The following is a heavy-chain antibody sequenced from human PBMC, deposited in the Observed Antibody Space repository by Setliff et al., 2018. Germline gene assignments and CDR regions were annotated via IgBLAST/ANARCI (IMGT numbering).Heavy chain of an antibody. J-gene: IGHJ4*02. Sequence: GGSLRLSCAASGLTFSRSWMFWVRQAPGRGLVWVSHINPDGRTTAYADSVKGRFTISRDNAKNTLYLQMNSLRAEDTALYFCAPGWDGGRDFDSWGQGTPVTVSS. CDR2: INPDGRTT. CDR3: APGWDGGRDFDS. CDR1: GLTFSRSW. V-gene: IGHV3-74*03. D-gene: IGHD3-16*01.